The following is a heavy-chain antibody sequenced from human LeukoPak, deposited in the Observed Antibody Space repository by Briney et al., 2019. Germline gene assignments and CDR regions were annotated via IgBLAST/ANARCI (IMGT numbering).Heavy chain of an antibody. CDR1: GFTFSSYS. V-gene: IGHV3-30-3*01. D-gene: IGHD3-3*01. CDR3: ARGGILEWLYSAFDI. CDR2: SSYDGFNK. J-gene: IGHJ3*02. Sequence: GGSLRLSFAASGFTFSSYSMHWIRQAPGKGLEWVAVSSYDGFNKYNADAVKGRFTISRDKSKRTVYLQMNSLRPEDTAVYYCARGGILEWLYSAFDIWGQGTMVSVSS.